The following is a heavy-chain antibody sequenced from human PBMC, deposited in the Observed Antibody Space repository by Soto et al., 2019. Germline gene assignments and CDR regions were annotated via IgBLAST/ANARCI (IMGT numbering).Heavy chain of an antibody. CDR1: GFTFSSYA. CDR3: AKDLPGGSYYYYYYGMDV. CDR2: ISGSGGST. Sequence: GGSLSLSCAASGFTFSSYAMSWVRQAPGKGLEWVSAISGSGGSTYYADSVKGRFTISRDNSKNTLYLQMNSLRAEDTAVYYCAKDLPGGSYYYYYYGMDVWGQGTTVTVSS. V-gene: IGHV3-23*01. J-gene: IGHJ6*02. D-gene: IGHD3-16*01.